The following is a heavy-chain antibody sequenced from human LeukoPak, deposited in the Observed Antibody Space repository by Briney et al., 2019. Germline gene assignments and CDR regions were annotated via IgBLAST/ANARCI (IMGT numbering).Heavy chain of an antibody. CDR3: AKNPAGGGGYEDY. Sequence: PGGSLRLSCATSGFTFSSYAMSWVRQAPGKGLEWVSAISSSGAYTYYADSVKGRFTISRDNSKSTLYLQMNSLRAEDTAVYYWAKNPAGGGGYEDYWGQGTLVTVSS. CDR1: GFTFSSYA. J-gene: IGHJ4*02. D-gene: IGHD5-12*01. CDR2: ISSSGAYT. V-gene: IGHV3-23*01.